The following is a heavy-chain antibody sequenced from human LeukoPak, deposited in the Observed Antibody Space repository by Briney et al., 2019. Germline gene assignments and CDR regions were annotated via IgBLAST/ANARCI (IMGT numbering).Heavy chain of an antibody. V-gene: IGHV3-9*01. CDR1: GFTFDDYA. Sequence: GGSLRLSCAASGFTFDDYAMHWVRQAPGKGLEWVSGISWNSGSIGYADSVKGRFTISRDNAKNSLYLQMNSPRAEDTALYYCAKDSRSYYYYMDVWGKGTTVTISS. J-gene: IGHJ6*03. CDR2: ISWNSGSI. CDR3: AKDSRSYYYYMDV.